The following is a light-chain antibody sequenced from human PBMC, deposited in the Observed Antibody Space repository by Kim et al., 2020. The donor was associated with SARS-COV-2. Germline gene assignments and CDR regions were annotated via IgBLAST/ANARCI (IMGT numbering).Light chain of an antibody. CDR1: SLRRYY. V-gene: IGLV3-19*01. Sequence: ALGQTVRITCQGDSLRRYYASGYQQKPGQAPILVIYGNGTRPSGIPARFSGPRSGDTASLVITGAQAEDEADYYCNSRDITGEHVIFGGGTQLTVL. CDR3: NSRDITGEHVI. J-gene: IGLJ2*01. CDR2: GNG.